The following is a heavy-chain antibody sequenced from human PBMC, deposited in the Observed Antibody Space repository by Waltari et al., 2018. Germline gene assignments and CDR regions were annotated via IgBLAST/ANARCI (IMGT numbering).Heavy chain of an antibody. J-gene: IGHJ4*02. D-gene: IGHD6-19*01. V-gene: IGHV4-59*01. CDR1: GGSISSYY. CDR2: IYYSGST. Sequence: QVQLQESGPGLVKPSETLSLTCTVSGGSISSYYWSWIRQPPGKGLVWIGDIYYSGSTNYNPALKSRVTISVDTSKNQFALKLSSVTAADTAVYYCARSFDSSGWYGLDYWGQGTLVTVSS. CDR3: ARSFDSSGWYGLDY.